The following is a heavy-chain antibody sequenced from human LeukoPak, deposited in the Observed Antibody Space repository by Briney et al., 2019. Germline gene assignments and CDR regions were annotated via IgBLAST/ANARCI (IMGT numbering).Heavy chain of an antibody. J-gene: IGHJ6*02. CDR2: IIPIFGTA. V-gene: IGHV1-69*13. CDR1: GGTFSSYA. CDR3: ARAGEDGSGSYYTYYYYGMDV. D-gene: IGHD3-10*01. Sequence: GASVTVSCTASGGTFSSYAISWVRQAPGQGLEWMGGIIPIFGTANYAQKFQGRVTITADESTSTDYMELSSLRSEDTAVYYCARAGEDGSGSYYTYYYYGMDVWGQGTTVTVSS.